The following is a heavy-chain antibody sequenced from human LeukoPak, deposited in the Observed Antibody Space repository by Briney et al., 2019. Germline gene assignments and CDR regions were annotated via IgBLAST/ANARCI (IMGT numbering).Heavy chain of an antibody. J-gene: IGHJ5*02. V-gene: IGHV1-18*01. Sequence: GASVKVSCKASGYTFTSYGLSWVRQAPGQGLEWMGWISAYNGNTNYAQKLQGRVTMTTDTSTSTAYMELRSLRSDDTAVYYCARSTIFGVVIGHWFDPWGQGTLVTVSS. CDR3: ARSTIFGVVIGHWFDP. CDR1: GYTFTSYG. D-gene: IGHD3-3*01. CDR2: ISAYNGNT.